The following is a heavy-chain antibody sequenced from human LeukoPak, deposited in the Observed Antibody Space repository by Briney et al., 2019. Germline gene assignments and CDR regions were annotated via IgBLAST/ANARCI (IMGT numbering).Heavy chain of an antibody. V-gene: IGHV4-61*02. Sequence: SETLSLTCTVSGGSISSGSYYWSWIRQPAGKGLEWIGRIYTSGSTNYNPSLKSRVTISVDTSKNQFSLKLSSVTAADTAVYYCARNFPLAPSPRMIAFDIWGQGTMVTVSS. CDR2: IYTSGST. CDR1: GGSISSGSYY. D-gene: IGHD2-15*01. CDR3: ARNFPLAPSPRMIAFDI. J-gene: IGHJ3*02.